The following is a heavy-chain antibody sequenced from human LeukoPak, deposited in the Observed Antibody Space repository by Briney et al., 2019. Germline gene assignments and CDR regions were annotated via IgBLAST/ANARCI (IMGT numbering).Heavy chain of an antibody. V-gene: IGHV3-21*01. D-gene: IGHD6-19*01. CDR3: ARESVAVAGRNFDY. Sequence: GGSLRLSCAASGFTFSSYSMNWVRQAPGKGLEWVSPISSSSSYIYYADSVKGRFTISRDNAKNSLYLQMNSLRAEDTAVYYCARESVAVAGRNFDYWGQGTLVTVSS. CDR1: GFTFSSYS. J-gene: IGHJ4*02. CDR2: ISSSSSYI.